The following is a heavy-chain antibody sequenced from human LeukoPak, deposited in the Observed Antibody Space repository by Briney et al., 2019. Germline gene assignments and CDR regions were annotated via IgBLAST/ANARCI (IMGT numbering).Heavy chain of an antibody. CDR2: ISGSGGST. V-gene: IGHV3-23*01. J-gene: IGHJ6*02. CDR1: GFTFSSYA. CDR3: AKEGSTSYYYYYGMDV. D-gene: IGHD2-2*01. Sequence: AGGSLRLSCAASGFTFSSYAMSWVRQAPGKGLEWVSAISGSGGSTYYADSVKGRFTISRDNSKNTLYLQMNSLRAEDTAVYYCAKEGSTSYYYYYGMDVWGQGTTVTVSS.